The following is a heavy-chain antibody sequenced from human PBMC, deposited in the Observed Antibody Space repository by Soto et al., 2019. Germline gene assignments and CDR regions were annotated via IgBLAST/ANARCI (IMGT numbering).Heavy chain of an antibody. V-gene: IGHV3-30*18. CDR3: AKDSMDV. CDR1: GFTFSSYG. Sequence: GGSLRLSYAAAGFTFSSYGMHWVRQAPGKGLEWVAVISYDGSNKYYADSVKGRFTISRDNSKNTLYLQMNSLRAEDTAVYYCAKDSMDVWGQGTTVTVSS. CDR2: ISYDGSNK. J-gene: IGHJ6*02.